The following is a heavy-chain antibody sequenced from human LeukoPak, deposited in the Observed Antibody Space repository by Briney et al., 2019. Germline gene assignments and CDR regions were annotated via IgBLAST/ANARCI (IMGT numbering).Heavy chain of an antibody. CDR2: IYDRGST. J-gene: IGHJ5*02. CDR3: AKEGGHSGWFDP. Sequence: SETLSLTCTVSGGSISSYYWSWIRQPPGKGLEWIGNIYDRGSTKYNPSLKSRVTISVDTSKNQFSLKVSSVTAADTAVYYCAKEGGHSGWFDPWGQGTLVTVSS. V-gene: IGHV4-59*01. CDR1: GGSISSYY. D-gene: IGHD4-23*01.